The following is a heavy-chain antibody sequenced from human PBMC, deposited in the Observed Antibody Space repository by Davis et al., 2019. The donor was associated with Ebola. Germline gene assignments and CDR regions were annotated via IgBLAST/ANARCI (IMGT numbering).Heavy chain of an antibody. J-gene: IGHJ6*02. CDR3: ASGTIFGVVRYYYYGMDV. D-gene: IGHD3-3*01. CDR2: IYYSGST. Sequence: SETLSLTCTVSGGSISSSSYYWSWIRQPPGKGLEWIGYIYYSGSTNYNPSLKSRVTISVDTSKNQFSLKLSSVTAADTAVYYCASGTIFGVVRYYYYGMDVWGQGTTVTVSS. CDR1: GGSISSSSYY. V-gene: IGHV4-61*05.